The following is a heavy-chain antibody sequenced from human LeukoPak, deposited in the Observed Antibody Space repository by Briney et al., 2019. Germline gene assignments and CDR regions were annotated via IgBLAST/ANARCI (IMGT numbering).Heavy chain of an antibody. CDR2: IDWDDDK. D-gene: IGHD4-23*01. J-gene: IGHJ4*01. Sequence: ESGPAQVKLTQTLTATCTFSGFSLSTSGMCVSWARQPPGKALEWLALIDWDDDKFYSTSLKTRLTISKDTSRNQVVLTMTNMDPVDTATYYCARIQAYGCNSEGHYFNYWGHRTLVTVSS. V-gene: IGHV2-70*20. CDR1: GFSLSTSGMC. CDR3: ARIQAYGCNSEGHYFNY.